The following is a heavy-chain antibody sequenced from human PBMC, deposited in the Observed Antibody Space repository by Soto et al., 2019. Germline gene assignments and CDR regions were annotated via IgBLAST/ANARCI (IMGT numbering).Heavy chain of an antibody. V-gene: IGHV3-21*06. CDR3: SGCSGGACHKNYGMDV. J-gene: IGHJ6*02. Sequence: EVHLVESGGGLVKPGGSLRLSCAVSGFTFRSCTMNWVRQAPGKGLEWVSSISPSRGHIYYADSVKGRFTISRDNAKNSLFLQMISLRGEDTAVYYCSGCSGGACHKNYGMDVWGQGTTVTVSS. CDR2: ISPSRGHI. D-gene: IGHD2-15*01. CDR1: GFTFRSCT.